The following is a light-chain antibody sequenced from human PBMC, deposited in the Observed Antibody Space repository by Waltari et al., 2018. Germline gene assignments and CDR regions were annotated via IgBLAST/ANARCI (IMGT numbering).Light chain of an antibody. V-gene: IGKV3-20*01. Sequence: EIVLTQSPGTLSLSPGERATLSCRASQSISSSSLAWYQQKPCQAPRLLIYGASSRATGIPDRFSGSGSGTDFTLTISRLEPEDFAVYYCQQYGSSLITFGQGTRLEIK. CDR2: GAS. J-gene: IGKJ5*01. CDR3: QQYGSSLIT. CDR1: QSISSSS.